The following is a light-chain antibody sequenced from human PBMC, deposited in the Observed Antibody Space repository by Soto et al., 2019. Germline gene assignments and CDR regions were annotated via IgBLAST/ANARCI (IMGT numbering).Light chain of an antibody. CDR2: DAS. J-gene: IGKJ4*01. CDR3: QQFDDLLT. Sequence: DIQMTQSPSTLSASVGDRVTITCRASQSISSWLAWYQQKPGKAPKLLIYDASSLESGVPSRFSGSGSGTEFTLTISSLQPEDVATYYCQQFDDLLTFGGGTSVEIK. CDR1: QSISSW. V-gene: IGKV1-5*01.